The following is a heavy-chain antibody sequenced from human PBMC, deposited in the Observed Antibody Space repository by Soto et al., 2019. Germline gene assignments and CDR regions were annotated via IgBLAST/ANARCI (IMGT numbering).Heavy chain of an antibody. CDR3: ARELLWFGAIDH. CDR2: INRGGGS. V-gene: IGHV4-34*01. J-gene: IGHJ4*02. CDR1: GGSFDGYF. D-gene: IGHD3-10*01. Sequence: PSETLSLTCAVYGGSFDGYFWSWIRQPPGKGLEWIGEINRGGGSNYNPSLKSRVTISLDTSKDQFSLSLRYVTAADTTVYYCARELLWFGAIDHWGQGNTVTVSS.